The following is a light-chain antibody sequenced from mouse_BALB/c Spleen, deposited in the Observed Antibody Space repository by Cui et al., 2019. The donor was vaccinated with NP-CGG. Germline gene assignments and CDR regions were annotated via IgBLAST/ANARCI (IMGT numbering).Light chain of an antibody. CDR1: TGAVTTSNY. V-gene: IGLV1*01. Sequence: QAVLTQHSALTTSPGETVTLTCRSSTGAVTTSNYANWVQEKPDHLFTGLIGGTNNRAPGVPARFSGSLIGDKAALTITGAQTEDEAIYFCALWYSNHWVFGGGTKLTVL. J-gene: IGLJ1*01. CDR2: GTN. CDR3: ALWYSNHWV.